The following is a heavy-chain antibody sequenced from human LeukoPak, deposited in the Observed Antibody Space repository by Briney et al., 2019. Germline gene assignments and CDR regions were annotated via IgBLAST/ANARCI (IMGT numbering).Heavy chain of an antibody. V-gene: IGHV1-69*13. Sequence: SVKVSCKASGGTFSSYAISWVRQAPGQGLEWMGGIIPIFGTANYAQKFQGRVTITADESTSTAYMELSSLRSEDTAVYYCARRGRILTGYYPGDYWGQGTLVTVSS. CDR3: ARRGRILTGYYPGDY. CDR1: GGTFSSYA. CDR2: IIPIFGTA. J-gene: IGHJ4*02. D-gene: IGHD3-9*01.